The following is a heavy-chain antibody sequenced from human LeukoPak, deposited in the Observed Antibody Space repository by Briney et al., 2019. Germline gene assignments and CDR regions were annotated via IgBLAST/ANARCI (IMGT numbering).Heavy chain of an antibody. V-gene: IGHV4-61*01. CDR1: GGSVSSGSYY. CDR2: IYYSGST. Sequence: PSETLSLTCTVSGGSVSSGSYYWSWIRQSPGRGLEWIGYIYYSGSTTYNPSLKSRVTISVDTSKNQFSLKLSSVTAADTAVYYCARVGDHFCSGYYGSQRGGYSYYYMDVWGKGTTVTVSS. J-gene: IGHJ6*03. CDR3: ARVGDHFCSGYYGSQRGGYSYYYMDV. D-gene: IGHD3-3*02.